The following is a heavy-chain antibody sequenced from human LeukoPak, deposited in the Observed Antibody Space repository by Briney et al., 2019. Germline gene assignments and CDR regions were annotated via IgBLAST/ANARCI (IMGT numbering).Heavy chain of an antibody. CDR3: ARTYYYDSSGYPKYFQH. D-gene: IGHD3-22*01. Sequence: GGSLRLSCAASRFTFSSYSMNWVRQAPGKGLEWVSYISSSSSTIYYADSMKGRFTISRDNAKNSLYLQMNSLRAEDTAVYYCARTYYYDSSGYPKYFQHWGQGTLVTVSS. CDR1: RFTFSSYS. CDR2: ISSSSSTI. V-gene: IGHV3-48*01. J-gene: IGHJ1*01.